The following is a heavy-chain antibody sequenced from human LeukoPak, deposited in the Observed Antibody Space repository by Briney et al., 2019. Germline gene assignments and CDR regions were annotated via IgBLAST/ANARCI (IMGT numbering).Heavy chain of an antibody. CDR3: ARDSPRGRGDSGNLDF. J-gene: IGHJ4*02. V-gene: IGHV4-59*12. CDR2: IYYSGST. D-gene: IGHD2-21*02. CDR1: GGSISSYY. Sequence: SETLSLTCTVSGGSISSYYWSWIRQPPGKGLEWIGYIYYSGSTNYNPSLKSRLTISVDRSKNQFSLRLSSVTAADTAIYYCARDSPRGRGDSGNLDFWGQGTLVSVSS.